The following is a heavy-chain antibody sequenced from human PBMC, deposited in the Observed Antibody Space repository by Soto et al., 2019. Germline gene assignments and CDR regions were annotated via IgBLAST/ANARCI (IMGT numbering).Heavy chain of an antibody. CDR2: IRGSGSTL. Sequence: GGSLRLSCAASGFTFSSYEMNWVRQAPGKGLEWISYIRGSGSTLYHADSVKGRFTISRDNAKSSLYLQMNSLTAEDTAVYYCAGREGHNRRKAPYYYYYYGMNVWGQGTTVTVS. J-gene: IGHJ6*02. D-gene: IGHD2-15*01. V-gene: IGHV3-48*03. CDR1: GFTFSSYE. CDR3: AGREGHNRRKAPYYYYYYGMNV.